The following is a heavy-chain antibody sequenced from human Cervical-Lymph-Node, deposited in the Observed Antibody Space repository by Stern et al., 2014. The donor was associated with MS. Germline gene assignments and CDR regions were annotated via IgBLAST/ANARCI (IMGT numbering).Heavy chain of an antibody. J-gene: IGHJ6*02. D-gene: IGHD2-8*01. CDR2: IIPLFGTA. CDR1: GGTFSDYA. V-gene: IGHV1-69*01. Sequence: VQLVESGGEVKKPGSSVKVSCKASGGTFSDYAISWVRQAPRQGLEWMGGIIPLFGTANYAQKFQGRVTITADESTSTAYMELNSLRSEDTAVYYCARDSDLENNGYGMDVWGQGTTVIVSS. CDR3: ARDSDLENNGYGMDV.